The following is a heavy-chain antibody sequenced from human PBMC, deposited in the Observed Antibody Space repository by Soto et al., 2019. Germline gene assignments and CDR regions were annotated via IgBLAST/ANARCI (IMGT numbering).Heavy chain of an antibody. Sequence: SETLSLTCTVSDGSVSSGSYYWTWIRQPPGKGLEWIGYIYSSGSTLYNPSLRSRVIISVDTSMNQFSLKLSSVTAADTAVYYCARDSLALFDSWGQGTLVTVSS. V-gene: IGHV4-61*01. CDR2: IYSSGST. CDR1: DGSVSSGSYY. D-gene: IGHD5-12*01. CDR3: ARDSLALFDS. J-gene: IGHJ4*02.